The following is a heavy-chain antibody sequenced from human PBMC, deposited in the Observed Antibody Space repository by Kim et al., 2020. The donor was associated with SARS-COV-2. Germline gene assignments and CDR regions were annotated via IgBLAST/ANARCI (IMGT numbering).Heavy chain of an antibody. D-gene: IGHD3-22*01. CDR3: ARDGYYDSSGYYYYGMDV. CDR1: GYSFTSYW. CDR2: IYPGDSDT. J-gene: IGHJ6*02. V-gene: IGHV5-51*01. Sequence: GESLKISCKGSGYSFTSYWIGWVRQMPGKGLEWMGIIYPGDSDTRYSPSFQGQVTISADKSISTDYLQWSSLKASDTAMYYCARDGYYDSSGYYYYGMDVWGQGTTVTVSS.